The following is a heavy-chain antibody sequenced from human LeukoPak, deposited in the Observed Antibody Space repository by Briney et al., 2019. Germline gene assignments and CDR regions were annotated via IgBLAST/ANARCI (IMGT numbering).Heavy chain of an antibody. D-gene: IGHD6-19*01. CDR3: AKDSVAVAGIIDY. Sequence: GGSLRLSCAASEFAFSTYNMNWVRQAPGKGLEWVSYISTGSSTTYYADSVKGRFTISRDNVENSLYLQMNSLRAEDTALYYCAKDSVAVAGIIDYWGQGTLVTVSS. V-gene: IGHV3-48*01. J-gene: IGHJ4*02. CDR1: EFAFSTYN. CDR2: ISTGSSTT.